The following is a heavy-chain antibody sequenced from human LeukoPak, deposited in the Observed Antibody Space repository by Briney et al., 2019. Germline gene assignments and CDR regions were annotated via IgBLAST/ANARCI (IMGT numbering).Heavy chain of an antibody. V-gene: IGHV1-8*01. CDR2: MNPNSGNT. J-gene: IGHJ6*03. CDR3: ARGRCTNGVCYSHYYYYMDV. D-gene: IGHD2-8*01. Sequence: ASVKVSCKASGYTFTGYDINWVRQATGQGLEWMGWMNPNSGNTGYAQKFQGRVTMTRNTSISTAYMELSSLRSEDTAVYYCARGRCTNGVCYSHYYYYMDVWGKGTTVTVSS. CDR1: GYTFTGYD.